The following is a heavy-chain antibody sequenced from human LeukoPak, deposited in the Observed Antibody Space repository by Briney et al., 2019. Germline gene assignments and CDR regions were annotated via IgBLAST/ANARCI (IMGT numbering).Heavy chain of an antibody. CDR1: GFTFSSYW. D-gene: IGHD2-15*01. J-gene: IGHJ4*02. CDR3: ARVGGCCYFDY. CDR2: IKQEGSEK. Sequence: PGGSLRLSCAASGFTFSSYWMSWVRQAPGKGLEWVANIKQEGSEKYYVDSVKGRFTISRDNAKNSLYLQMSSLRAEDTAVYYCARVGGCCYFDYWGQGAPVTVSS. V-gene: IGHV3-7*01.